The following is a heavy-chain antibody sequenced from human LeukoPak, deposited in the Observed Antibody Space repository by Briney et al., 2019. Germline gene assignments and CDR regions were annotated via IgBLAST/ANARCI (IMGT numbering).Heavy chain of an antibody. D-gene: IGHD1-1*01. J-gene: IGHJ3*02. CDR2: IIPIFGIA. Sequence: SVKVSCKASGGTFSSYAISWVRQAPGQGLEWMGRIIPIFGIANYAQKFQGRVTVTADKSTSTAYMELSSLRSEDTAVYYCARSSRTTDDAFDIWGQGTMVTVSS. V-gene: IGHV1-69*04. CDR1: GGTFSSYA. CDR3: ARSSRTTDDAFDI.